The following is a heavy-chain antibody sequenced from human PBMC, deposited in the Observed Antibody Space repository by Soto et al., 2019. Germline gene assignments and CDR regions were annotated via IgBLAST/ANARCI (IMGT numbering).Heavy chain of an antibody. CDR1: GFTFSSYG. V-gene: IGHV3-33*01. J-gene: IGHJ5*02. Sequence: GGSLRLSCAASGFTFSSYGMHWVRQAPGKGLEWVAVIWYDGSNKYYADSVKGRFTISRDNSKNTLYLQMNSLRAEDTAVYYWARDSSKRWLQLQGNNWFDPWGQGTLVTVSS. CDR3: ARDSSKRWLQLQGNNWFDP. CDR2: IWYDGSNK. D-gene: IGHD5-12*01.